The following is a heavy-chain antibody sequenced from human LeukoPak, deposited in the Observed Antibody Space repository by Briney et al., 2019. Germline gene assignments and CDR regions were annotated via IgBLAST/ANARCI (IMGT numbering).Heavy chain of an antibody. J-gene: IGHJ5*02. CDR2: IIPIFGTA. Sequence: SVKVSCKASGGTFSSYAISWVRQAPGQGLEWMGGIIPIFGTANYTQKFQGRVTITADESTGTAYMELSSLRSEDTAVYYCARDGMSAGFDPWGQGTLVTVSS. CDR1: GGTFSSYA. CDR3: ARDGMSAGFDP. V-gene: IGHV1-69*01.